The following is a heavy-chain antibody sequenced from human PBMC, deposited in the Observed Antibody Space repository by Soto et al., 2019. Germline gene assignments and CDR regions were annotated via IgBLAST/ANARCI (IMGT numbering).Heavy chain of an antibody. V-gene: IGHV3-23*01. CDR1: VFPFGANA. CDR2: LSNTGRRT. Sequence: GGSLRLSCVVSVFPFGANAMSWVRQAPGKGLEWVSGLSNTGRRTSYADSVKGRFNISRDNSENTVYLQMNSLRVEDTAVYYCATEMGATQGPFDNWGQGTLLTVSS. D-gene: IGHD1-26*01. CDR3: ATEMGATQGPFDN. J-gene: IGHJ4*02.